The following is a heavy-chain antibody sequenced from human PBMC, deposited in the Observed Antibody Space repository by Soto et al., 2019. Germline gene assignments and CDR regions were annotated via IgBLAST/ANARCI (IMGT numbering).Heavy chain of an antibody. D-gene: IGHD3-16*01. Sequence: SETLSLTCTVSGGSISSGDYYWSWIRQPPGKGLEWTGYIYYSGSTYYNPSLKSRVTISVDTSKNQFSLKLSSVTAADTAVYYWARWLRGTIDAFDIWGKGTMVTVPS. CDR2: IYYSGST. V-gene: IGHV4-30-4*01. CDR3: ARWLRGTIDAFDI. CDR1: GGSISSGDYY. J-gene: IGHJ3*02.